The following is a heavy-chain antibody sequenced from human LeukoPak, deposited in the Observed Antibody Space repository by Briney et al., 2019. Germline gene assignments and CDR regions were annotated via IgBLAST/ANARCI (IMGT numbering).Heavy chain of an antibody. CDR3: ARRYYDFWSGKKTDWYFDL. Sequence: GASVKVFCKASGYTFTGYYMHWVRQAPGQGLEWMGWINPNSGGTNYAQKVQGRVTMTRDTSISTAYMELSRLRSDDTAVYYCARRYYDFWSGKKTDWYFDLWGRGTLVTVSS. CDR2: INPNSGGT. D-gene: IGHD3-3*01. V-gene: IGHV1-2*02. CDR1: GYTFTGYY. J-gene: IGHJ2*01.